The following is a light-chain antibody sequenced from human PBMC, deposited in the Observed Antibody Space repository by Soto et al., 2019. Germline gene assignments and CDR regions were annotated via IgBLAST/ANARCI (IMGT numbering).Light chain of an antibody. J-gene: IGKJ2*01. V-gene: IGKV3-20*01. Sequence: EIVLTQSPGTLSLSPGERATLSCRASQSVSSSYLAWYQQKPGQAPRLLIYGASSSATGIPDRCSGSGSGTDFSLNISSLAPEDFAVYYCQQYGSSPYTFGQGTKLE. CDR2: GAS. CDR3: QQYGSSPYT. CDR1: QSVSSSY.